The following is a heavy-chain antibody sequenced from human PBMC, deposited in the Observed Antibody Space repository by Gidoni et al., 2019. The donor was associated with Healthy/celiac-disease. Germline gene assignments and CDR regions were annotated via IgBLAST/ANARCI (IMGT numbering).Heavy chain of an antibody. J-gene: IGHJ4*02. D-gene: IGHD1-26*01. V-gene: IGHV1-69*01. CDR1: GGTFSSYA. CDR2: IIPIFGTA. CDR3: ARRRIVGAKTREAFGVFDY. Sequence: QVQLVQSGAEVKKPGSSVKVSCKASGGTFSSYAISWVRPAPGQGREWMGGIIPIFGTANYAQKFQGRVTITADESTSTAYMELSSLRSEDTAVYYCARRRIVGAKTREAFGVFDYWGQGTLVTVSS.